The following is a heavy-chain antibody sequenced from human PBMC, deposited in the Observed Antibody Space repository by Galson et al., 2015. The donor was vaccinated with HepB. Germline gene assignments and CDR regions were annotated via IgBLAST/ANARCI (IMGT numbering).Heavy chain of an antibody. V-gene: IGHV3-23*01. CDR3: ARVGGAYYYDISGALLDF. Sequence: SLRLSCAASGFTLDTYDMTWVRQAPGKGLDWVSSISGNDGRTYYADSVKGRFTISRDVSKNTLSLQMRSLRADDTAVYYCARVGGAYYYDISGALLDFWGQGTLVSVSA. J-gene: IGHJ4*02. CDR1: GFTLDTYD. D-gene: IGHD3-22*01. CDR2: ISGNDGRT.